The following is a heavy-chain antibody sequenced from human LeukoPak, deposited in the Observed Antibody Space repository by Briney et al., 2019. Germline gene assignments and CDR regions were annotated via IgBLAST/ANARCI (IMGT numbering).Heavy chain of an antibody. Sequence: GGSLRLSCAASGLNFNSYAMHWVRQAPGKGLEWVAFIRYDGTDKYYADSVKGRITISRDNSKNTLYLQMNSLRDEDTAVYYCARDQGYCIDNWGQGTLVTVPS. CDR3: ARDQGYCIDN. J-gene: IGHJ4*02. V-gene: IGHV3-30*02. CDR2: IRYDGTDK. CDR1: GLNFNSYA. D-gene: IGHD2-21*01.